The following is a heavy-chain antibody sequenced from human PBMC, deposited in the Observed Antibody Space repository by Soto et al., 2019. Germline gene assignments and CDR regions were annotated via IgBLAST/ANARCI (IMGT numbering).Heavy chain of an antibody. CDR1: GGTFSSYA. CDR2: IIPIFGTA. CDR3: ARARAQDSSAPAV. J-gene: IGHJ6*02. Sequence: AASVKVSCKASGGTFSSYAISWVRQAPGQGLEWMGGIIPIFGTANYAQKFQGRVTITADESTSTAYMELSSLRSEDTAVYYCARARAQDSSAPAVWGQGTTVTVSS. D-gene: IGHD6-25*01. V-gene: IGHV1-69*13.